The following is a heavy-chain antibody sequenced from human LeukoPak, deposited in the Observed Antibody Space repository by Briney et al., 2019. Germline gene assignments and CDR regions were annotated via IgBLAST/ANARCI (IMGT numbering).Heavy chain of an antibody. D-gene: IGHD1-26*01. CDR3: ARDRMNSGSYREDY. Sequence: PSQTLSLTCTVSGGFISSGSYYWSWIRQPAGTGLEWIGRIYTSGSTNYNPSLKSRVTISVDTSKNQFSLKLSSVTAADTAVYYCARDRMNSGSYREDYWGQGTLVTVSS. CDR2: IYTSGST. V-gene: IGHV4-61*02. J-gene: IGHJ4*02. CDR1: GGFISSGSYY.